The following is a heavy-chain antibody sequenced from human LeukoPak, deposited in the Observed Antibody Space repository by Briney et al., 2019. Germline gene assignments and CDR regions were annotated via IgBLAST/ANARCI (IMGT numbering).Heavy chain of an antibody. Sequence: PSETLSLTCTVSGGSISSGGYYWSWIRQHPGKGLEWIGYIYYSGSTYYNPSLKSRVTISVDTSKNQFSLKLSSVTAADTAVHYCARLPHLEGAFDIWGQGTMVTVSS. J-gene: IGHJ3*02. V-gene: IGHV4-31*03. CDR1: GGSISSGGYY. CDR2: IYYSGST. CDR3: ARLPHLEGAFDI.